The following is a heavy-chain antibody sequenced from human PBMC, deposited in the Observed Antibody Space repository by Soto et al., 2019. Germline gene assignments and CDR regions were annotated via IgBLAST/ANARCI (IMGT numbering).Heavy chain of an antibody. J-gene: IGHJ4*02. CDR2: ISSSSSYI. D-gene: IGHD3-22*01. CDR1: GFTFSSYS. CDR3: ASLEADYYDSSGYHIDY. V-gene: IGHV3-21*01. Sequence: GSLRLSCAASGFTFSSYSMNWVRQAPGKGLEWVSSISSSSSYIYYADSVKGRFTISRDNAKNSLYLQMNSLRAEDTAVYYCASLEADYYDSSGYHIDYWGQGTLVTVSS.